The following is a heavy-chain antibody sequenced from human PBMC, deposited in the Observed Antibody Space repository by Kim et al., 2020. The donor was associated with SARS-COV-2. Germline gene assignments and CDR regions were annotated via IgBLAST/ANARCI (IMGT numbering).Heavy chain of an antibody. CDR3: ARGREGWITSFGVVIKADAFDI. CDR2: INTNTGNP. CDR1: GYTFTSYA. V-gene: IGHV7-4-1*02. D-gene: IGHD3-3*01. Sequence: ASVKVSCKASGYTFTSYAMNWVRQAPGQGLEWMGWINTNTGNPTYAQGFTGRFVFSLDTSVSTAYLQISSLKAEDTAVYYCARGREGWITSFGVVIKADAFDIWGQGTMVTVSS. J-gene: IGHJ3*02.